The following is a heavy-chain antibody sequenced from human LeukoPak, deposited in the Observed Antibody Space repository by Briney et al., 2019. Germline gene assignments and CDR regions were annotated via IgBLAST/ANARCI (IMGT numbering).Heavy chain of an antibody. CDR1: GFTFDDYA. CDR2: ISWNSGSI. V-gene: IGHV3-9*01. CDR3: AKSGYWDSSGYYLYYFDY. J-gene: IGHJ4*02. Sequence: PGGFLRLSCAASGFTFDDYAMHWVRQAPGKGLEWVSGISWNSGSIGYVASVKGRFTISRDNAKNSLYLQMNSLRAEDTALYYCAKSGYWDSSGYYLYYFDYWGQGTLVTVSS. D-gene: IGHD3-22*01.